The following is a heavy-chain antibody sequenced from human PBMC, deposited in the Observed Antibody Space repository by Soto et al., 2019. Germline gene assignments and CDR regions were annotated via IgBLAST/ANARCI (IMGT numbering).Heavy chain of an antibody. V-gene: IGHV4-39*01. J-gene: IGHJ5*02. Sequence: PSETLSLTCAVSGLSINSNYFWGWIRQTPGRGLEWIGSIYFGGNTYYTPYLKSQVTKSADLSKNQFSLKLDSVNAADTAVYFCVRRGRTSNGDWFDLWGQG. CDR2: IYFGGNT. D-gene: IGHD3-3*02. CDR3: VRRGRTSNGDWFDL. CDR1: GLSINSNYF.